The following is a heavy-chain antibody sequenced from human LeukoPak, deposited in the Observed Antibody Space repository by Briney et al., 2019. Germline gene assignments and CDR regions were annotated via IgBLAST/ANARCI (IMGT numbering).Heavy chain of an antibody. J-gene: IGHJ5*02. Sequence: GGSLRLSCAASGFTVSSYAMSWVRHAPGKGLEWVSAISGSGGSTYYADSVKGRFTISRDNSKNTLYLQMNSLRAEDTAVYYCAKGPSGNPVTTWGQGTLVTVSS. CDR3: AKGPSGNPVTT. CDR2: ISGSGGST. D-gene: IGHD4-17*01. CDR1: GFTVSSYA. V-gene: IGHV3-23*01.